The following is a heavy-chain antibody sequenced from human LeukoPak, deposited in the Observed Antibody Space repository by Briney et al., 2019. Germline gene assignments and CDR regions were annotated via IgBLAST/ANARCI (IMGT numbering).Heavy chain of an antibody. V-gene: IGHV3-30-3*01. CDR1: GFTFSSYA. D-gene: IGHD3-10*01. Sequence: GGSLRLSCAASGFTFSSYAIHWVRQAPGKGLEWVAVISYDGSNKYYADSVKGRFTISRDNSKNTLYLQMNGLRPEDTGIYYCARITMVRGLDYWGQGTLVTVSS. CDR2: ISYDGSNK. J-gene: IGHJ4*02. CDR3: ARITMVRGLDY.